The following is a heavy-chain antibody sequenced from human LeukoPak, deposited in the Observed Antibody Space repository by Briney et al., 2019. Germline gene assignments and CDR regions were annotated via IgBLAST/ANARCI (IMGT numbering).Heavy chain of an antibody. V-gene: IGHV3-48*03. CDR3: ARDRVGGRYYYGMDV. D-gene: IGHD3-16*01. CDR1: GFTFSSYA. Sequence: GGSLRLSCAASGFTFSSYAMHWVRQAPGKGLEWVSYISSSGSTIYYADSVKGRFTISRDNAKNSLYLQMNSLRADDTAVYYCARDRVGGRYYYGMDVWGLGTTVTVSS. CDR2: ISSSGSTI. J-gene: IGHJ6*02.